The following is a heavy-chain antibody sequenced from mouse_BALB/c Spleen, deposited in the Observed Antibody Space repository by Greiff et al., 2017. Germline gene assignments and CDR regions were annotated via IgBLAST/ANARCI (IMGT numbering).Heavy chain of an antibody. CDR2: ISSGSSTI. Sequence: EVKLVESGGGLVQPGGSRKLSCAASGFTFGSFGMHWVRQAPEKGLEWVAYISSGSSTIYYADTVKGRFTISRDNPKNTLFLQMTSLRSEDTAMYYCARLGSSYVYWYFDVWGAGTTVTVSS. CDR3: ARLGSSYVYWYFDV. CDR1: GFTFGSFG. J-gene: IGHJ1*01. D-gene: IGHD1-1*01. V-gene: IGHV5-17*02.